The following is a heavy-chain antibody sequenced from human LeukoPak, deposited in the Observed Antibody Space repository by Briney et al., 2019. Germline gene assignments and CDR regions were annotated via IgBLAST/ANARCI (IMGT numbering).Heavy chain of an antibody. V-gene: IGHV1-46*01. CDR3: ARDLAAAGTNY. CDR1: GYTFTSHY. Sequence: EASVKVSCKASGYTFTSHYMHWVRQAPGQGLEWMGIINPSGGSTSYAQKFQGRVTVTRDTSTSTVYMELSSLGSEDTAVYYCARDLAAAGTNYWGQGTLVTVSS. D-gene: IGHD6-13*01. J-gene: IGHJ4*02. CDR2: INPSGGST.